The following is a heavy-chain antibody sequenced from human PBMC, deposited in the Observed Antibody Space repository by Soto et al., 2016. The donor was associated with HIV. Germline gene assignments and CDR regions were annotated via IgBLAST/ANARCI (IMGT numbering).Heavy chain of an antibody. D-gene: IGHD3-10*01. CDR1: GFTFSSYA. CDR3: AKAGEGVLWFRESLYMDV. CDR2: ISGSGGST. Sequence: EVQLLESGGGLVQPGGSLRLSCAASGFTFSSYAMSWVRQAPGKGLEWVSAISGSGGSTYYADSVKGRFTISRDNSKNTLYLQMNSLRAEDTAVYYCAKAGEGVLWFRESLYMDVWGKGTTVTVSS. J-gene: IGHJ6*03. V-gene: IGHV3-23*01.